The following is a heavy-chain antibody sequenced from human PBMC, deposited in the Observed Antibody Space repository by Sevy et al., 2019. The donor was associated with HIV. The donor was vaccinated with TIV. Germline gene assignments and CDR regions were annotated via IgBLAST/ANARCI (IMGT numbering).Heavy chain of an antibody. CDR2: IAHDGTKK. Sequence: AGSLRLTCAASGFTFPDNTMHWVHQAPGKELECVASIAHDGTKKYYVDSVKGRFTISRDNSNNTVYLQMNSLRADDAAVYFCARDRRYYHDSSGYFWGQGTLVTVSS. CDR3: ARDRRYYHDSSGYF. V-gene: IGHV3-30-3*01. D-gene: IGHD3-22*01. CDR1: GFTFPDNT. J-gene: IGHJ4*02.